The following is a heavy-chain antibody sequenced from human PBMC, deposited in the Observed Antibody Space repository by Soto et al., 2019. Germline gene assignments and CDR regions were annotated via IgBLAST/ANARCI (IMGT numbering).Heavy chain of an antibody. Sequence: ASVKVSCKASGHTFTGHHMHWVRQAPGQGLEWMGLIDLDIGDTKYAQKFQGRVTSTSDTSITTAYMEMRGLRSDDTAVYFCGLDQTWTGCFDYWGQGTLVTVS. CDR1: GHTFTGHH. J-gene: IGHJ4*02. D-gene: IGHD3-9*01. CDR3: GLDQTWTGCFDY. CDR2: IDLDIGDT. V-gene: IGHV1-2*02.